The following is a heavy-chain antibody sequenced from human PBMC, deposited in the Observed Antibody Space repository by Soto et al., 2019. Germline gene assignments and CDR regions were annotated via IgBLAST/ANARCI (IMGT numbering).Heavy chain of an antibody. V-gene: IGHV4-4*02. J-gene: IGHJ5*02. CDR1: DGSISSSNW. Sequence: SETLSLPCPLSDGSISSSNWWSWVRQHPGKGLEWIGEIYYSGRTYYNPSLKSRVTISVDTSKNQFSLKLSSVTAADTSVYYCARPTTPSFNNWFDPWGQGTLVTVSS. CDR2: IYYSGRT. CDR3: ARPTTPSFNNWFDP. D-gene: IGHD1-1*01.